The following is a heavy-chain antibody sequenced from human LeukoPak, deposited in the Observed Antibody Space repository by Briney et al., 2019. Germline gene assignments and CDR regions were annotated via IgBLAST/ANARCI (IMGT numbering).Heavy chain of an antibody. Sequence: GGSLRLSCAASGFTFSSYDMHWVRQTTGKGLEWVSGIDTAGDTYYPGSVKGRFTISRENAKNSLYLQMNSLRAGDTAVYFCAREGMPAPGTRYFDLWGRGTLVTVSS. J-gene: IGHJ2*01. D-gene: IGHD6-13*01. CDR2: IDTAGDT. CDR3: AREGMPAPGTRYFDL. CDR1: GFTFSSYD. V-gene: IGHV3-13*01.